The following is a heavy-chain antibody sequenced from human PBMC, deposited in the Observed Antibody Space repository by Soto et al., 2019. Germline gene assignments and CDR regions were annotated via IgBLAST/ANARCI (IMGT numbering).Heavy chain of an antibody. Sequence: VQLLESGGGLVQPGGSLRLSCAASGFTFSNYAMSWVRQAPGKALEWVSSINIVGGNTNYADSVRGRFTMSRDDSKNTVFLQMNSLRAEDTAIYYCTKNYYFDSWGQGTRVTVSS. CDR1: GFTFSNYA. CDR3: TKNYYFDS. V-gene: IGHV3-23*01. CDR2: INIVGGNT. J-gene: IGHJ4*02.